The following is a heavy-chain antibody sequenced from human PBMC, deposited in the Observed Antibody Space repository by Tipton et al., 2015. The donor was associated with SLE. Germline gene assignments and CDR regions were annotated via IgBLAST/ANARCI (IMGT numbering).Heavy chain of an antibody. J-gene: IGHJ2*01. D-gene: IGHD2-15*01. Sequence: QVQLVQSGAEVKKPGASVKVSCKASGYTFTSYGISWVRQAPGQGLEWMGWISAYNGNTNYAQKLQGRVTMTTGTSTSTAYMELRSLRSDDTAVYYCARMVSGYCSGGSCYLYWYFDLWGRGTLVTVSS. CDR3: ARMVSGYCSGGSCYLYWYFDL. CDR1: GYTFTSYG. CDR2: ISAYNGNT. V-gene: IGHV1-18*01.